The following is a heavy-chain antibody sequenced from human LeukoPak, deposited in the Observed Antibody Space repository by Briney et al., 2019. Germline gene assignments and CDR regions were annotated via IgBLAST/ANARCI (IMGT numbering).Heavy chain of an antibody. J-gene: IGHJ4*02. D-gene: IGHD3-3*01. V-gene: IGHV3-23*01. Sequence: GGSLRLSCTASGFTFSAYAMSWVRQAPGKGLEWVSAISGSGGGTYYADSVKGRFTISRGNSRNTLYLQMNSLRVEDTAVYYCAKVLSFWSGPPDYWGQGTLVTVSS. CDR3: AKVLSFWSGPPDY. CDR1: GFTFSAYA. CDR2: ISGSGGGT.